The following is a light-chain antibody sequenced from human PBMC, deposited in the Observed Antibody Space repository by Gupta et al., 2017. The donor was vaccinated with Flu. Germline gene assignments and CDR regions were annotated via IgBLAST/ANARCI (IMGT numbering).Light chain of an antibody. J-gene: IGKJ3*01. CDR2: ATS. Sequence: DIQVTQSPSSLSASVGDRVTITCRASQDINIFLAWFQQKPGKTPKSLIYATSHLESGVPSRFSGSGSGSTFTLTISSLQPEDFATYYCQQEKSHPHTFGHGTKVDV. CDR1: QDINIF. V-gene: IGKV1-16*01. CDR3: QQEKSHPHT.